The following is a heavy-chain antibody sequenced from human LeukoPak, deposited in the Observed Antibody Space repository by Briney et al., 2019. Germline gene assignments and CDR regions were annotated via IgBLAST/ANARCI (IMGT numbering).Heavy chain of an antibody. Sequence: GASVKVSCKASGYTFTSYGIGWVRQAPGQGLEWMGWISAYNGNTNYAQKLQGRVTMTTDTSTSTAYMELRSLRSDDTAVYYCARWRQWLVLDHPLDYWGQGTLVTVSS. CDR2: ISAYNGNT. J-gene: IGHJ4*02. CDR1: GYTFTSYG. D-gene: IGHD6-19*01. CDR3: ARWRQWLVLDHPLDY. V-gene: IGHV1-18*01.